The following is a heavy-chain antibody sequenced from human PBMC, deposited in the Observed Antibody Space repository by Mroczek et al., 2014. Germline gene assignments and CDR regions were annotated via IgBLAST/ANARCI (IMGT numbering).Heavy chain of an antibody. V-gene: IGHV4-59*01. Sequence: QVQLVESGPGLVKPSETLSLTCTVSGGSISSYYWSWIRQPPGKGLEWIGYIYYSGSTNYNPSLKSRVTISVDTSKNQFSLKLSSVTAADTAVYYCARGGLSDYDFWSGYPPYFDYWAREPGHRLL. CDR2: IYYSGST. J-gene: IGHJ4*02. CDR3: ARGGLSDYDFWSGYPPYFDY. D-gene: IGHD3-3*01. CDR1: GGSISSYY.